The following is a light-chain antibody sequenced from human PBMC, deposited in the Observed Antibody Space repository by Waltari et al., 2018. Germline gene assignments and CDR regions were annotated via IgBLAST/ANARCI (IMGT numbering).Light chain of an antibody. CDR1: NSNSGSNT. Sequence: HSVMTQSPSASGTPGQRVTISCSGSNSNSGSNTLNWYQQLPGAAPKLLIYYNNQRPSGVPDRFSGSKSGTSASLAISGLQSEDEADYYCEAWDDSLNGQVFGGGTKLTVL. CDR3: EAWDDSLNGQV. CDR2: YNN. J-gene: IGLJ3*02. V-gene: IGLV1-44*01.